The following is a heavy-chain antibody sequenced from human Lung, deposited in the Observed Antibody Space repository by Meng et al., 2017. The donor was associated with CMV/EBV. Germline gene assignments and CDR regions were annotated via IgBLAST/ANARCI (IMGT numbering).Heavy chain of an antibody. D-gene: IGHD6-19*01. V-gene: IGHV1-2*06. CDR2: VNPVSDDT. Sequence: VQLVQSGAEVKRPGASVKRSCQASGYTFSGFYMNWARQAPGHGLEWLGRVNPVSDDTHYAQKFVGRLTVTRGATINTAFMELTSLRPDDTAVYYCAKSSDNGWSSWGPGTLVTVSS. J-gene: IGHJ4*01. CDR3: AKSSDNGWSS. CDR1: GYTFSGFY.